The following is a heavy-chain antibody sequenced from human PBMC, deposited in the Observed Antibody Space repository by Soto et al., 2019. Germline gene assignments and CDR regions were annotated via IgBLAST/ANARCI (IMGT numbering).Heavy chain of an antibody. D-gene: IGHD3-9*01. J-gene: IGHJ3*02. CDR1: GGSVSSGSYY. CDR2: IYYSGST. Sequence: SETLSLTCTVSGGSVSSGSYYWSWIRQPPGKGLEWIGYIYYSGSTNYNPSLKSRVTISVDTSKNQFSLKLSSVTAADTAVYYCARDSALVAAFDIWGQGTMVTVSS. CDR3: ARDSALVAAFDI. V-gene: IGHV4-61*01.